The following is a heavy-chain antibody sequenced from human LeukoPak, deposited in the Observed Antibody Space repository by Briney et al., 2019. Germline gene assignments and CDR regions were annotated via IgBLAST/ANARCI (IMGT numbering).Heavy chain of an antibody. Sequence: GGSLRLSCAASGFTVSSNYMSWVRQAPGKGLEWVSVIYSGGTTYYADSVKGRFTISRDNSKNTLYLQMNSLRAEDTAVYYCARAPNYGSGSYPFDYWGQGTLVTVSS. V-gene: IGHV3-66*01. CDR2: IYSGGTT. CDR3: ARAPNYGSGSYPFDY. CDR1: GFTVSSNY. D-gene: IGHD3-10*01. J-gene: IGHJ4*02.